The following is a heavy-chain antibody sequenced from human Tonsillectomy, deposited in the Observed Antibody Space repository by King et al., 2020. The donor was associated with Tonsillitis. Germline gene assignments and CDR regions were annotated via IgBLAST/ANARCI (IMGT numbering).Heavy chain of an antibody. CDR3: ARASSSGTYYDWFAS. J-gene: IGHJ5*01. D-gene: IGHD3-10*01. Sequence: QLQESGPGLLKPSETLSLTCSVSGGSISNYYWSWVRQPAGKGLEWIGRIYSSGSTNYNPSLKSRVTMSVDTSKKHFSLKLSSVTAADTAVYYCARASSSGTYYDWFASWGQGTLVTVSS. CDR1: GGSISNYY. CDR2: IYSSGST. V-gene: IGHV4-4*07.